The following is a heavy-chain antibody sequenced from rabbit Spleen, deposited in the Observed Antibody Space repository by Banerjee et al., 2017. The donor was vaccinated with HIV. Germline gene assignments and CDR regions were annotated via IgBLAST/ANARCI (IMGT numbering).Heavy chain of an antibody. CDR2: IRAGSTDTP. V-gene: IGHV1S45*01. D-gene: IGHD8-1*01. Sequence: QEQLEESGGDLVKPGGTLTLTCKVSGIDFSSWYYMCWVRQAPGKGLELIACIRAGSTDTPYYASWAKGRFTISKTSSTTVTLQMTSLTVADTATYFCARDTGSSFSTYGMDLWGPGTLVT. J-gene: IGHJ6*01. CDR1: GIDFSSWYY. CDR3: ARDTGSSFSTYGMDL.